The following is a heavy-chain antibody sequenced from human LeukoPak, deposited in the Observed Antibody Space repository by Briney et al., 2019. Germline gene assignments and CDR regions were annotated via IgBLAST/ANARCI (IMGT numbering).Heavy chain of an antibody. CDR2: ISGSGGST. D-gene: IGHD6-13*01. CDR3: AKDLRSSSWYRNPNPLVGFDP. V-gene: IGHV3-23*01. Sequence: GGSLRLSCAASGFTFSSYAMSWVRQAPGKGLEWVSAISGSGGSTYYADSVKGRFTISRDNSKNTLYLQMNSLRAEDTAVYYCAKDLRSSSWYRNPNPLVGFDPWGQGTLVTVSS. CDR1: GFTFSSYA. J-gene: IGHJ5*02.